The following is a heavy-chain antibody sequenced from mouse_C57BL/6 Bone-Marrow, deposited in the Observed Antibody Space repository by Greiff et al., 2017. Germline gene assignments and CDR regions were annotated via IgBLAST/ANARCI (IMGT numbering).Heavy chain of an antibody. Sequence: EVQLVESGAELVRPGASVKLSCTASGFNIKDDYMHWVKQRPEQGLEWIGWIDPENGDTEYASKFQGKATITADTSSNTAYLQLSSLTSEDTAVYYCTTKGGRYFDVWGTGTTVTVSS. J-gene: IGHJ1*03. CDR3: TTKGGRYFDV. D-gene: IGHD1-1*02. CDR2: IDPENGDT. CDR1: GFNIKDDY. V-gene: IGHV14-4*01.